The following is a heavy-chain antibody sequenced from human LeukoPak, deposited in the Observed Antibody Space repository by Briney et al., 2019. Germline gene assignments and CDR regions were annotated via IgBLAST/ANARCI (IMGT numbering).Heavy chain of an antibody. Sequence: SETLSLTCTVSGGSISSSSYYWGWIRQPPGKGLEWIGSIFYSGSTYYNPSLKSRVTISVDTSKNQFSLRLNSVTAADTAVYYCARSRAFNSGAFDPWGQGSLVTVSS. CDR2: IFYSGST. D-gene: IGHD1-26*01. CDR1: GGSISSSSYY. CDR3: ARSRAFNSGAFDP. J-gene: IGHJ5*02. V-gene: IGHV4-39*07.